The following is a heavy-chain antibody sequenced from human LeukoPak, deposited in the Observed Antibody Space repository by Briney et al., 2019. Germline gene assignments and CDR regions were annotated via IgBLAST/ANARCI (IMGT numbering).Heavy chain of an antibody. CDR2: IIPIFGTA. D-gene: IGHD6-19*01. CDR3: ASTKPWLEHPYFDY. V-gene: IGHV1-69*13. J-gene: IGHJ4*02. Sequence: SVKVSCTASGGTFSSYAISWVRQAPGQGLEWMGGIIPIFGTANYAQKFQGRVTITADESTSTAYMELSSLRSEDTAVYYCASTKPWLEHPYFDYWGQGTLVTVSS. CDR1: GGTFSSYA.